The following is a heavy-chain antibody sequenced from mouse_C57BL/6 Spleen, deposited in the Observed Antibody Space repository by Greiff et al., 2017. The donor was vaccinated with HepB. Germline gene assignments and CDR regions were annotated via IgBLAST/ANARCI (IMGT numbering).Heavy chain of an antibody. CDR2: ISDGGSYT. V-gene: IGHV5-4*03. CDR1: GFTFSSYA. D-gene: IGHD1-1*01. CDR3: ARVRADYYGSSQYYFDY. J-gene: IGHJ2*01. Sequence: EVMLVESGGGLVKPGGSLKLSCAASGFTFSSYAMSWVRQTPEKRLEWVATISDGGSYTYYPDNVKGRFTISRDNAKNNLYLQMSHLKSEDPAMYYCARVRADYYGSSQYYFDYWGQGTTLTVSS.